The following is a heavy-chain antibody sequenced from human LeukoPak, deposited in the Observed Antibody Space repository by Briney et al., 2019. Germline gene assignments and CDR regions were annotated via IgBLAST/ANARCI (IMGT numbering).Heavy chain of an antibody. V-gene: IGHV5-51*01. CDR2: IYPGDSET. J-gene: IGHJ5*02. Sequence: GESLKISCKGSGYNFTSYWIGWVRQMPGKGLEWMGVIYPGDSETRYSPSFEGQVTISVDKSISTAYLQWSSLKASDSAMYYCARLPNYYDSSGYPAFGWFDPWGQGTLVTVSS. CDR3: ARLPNYYDSSGYPAFGWFDP. CDR1: GYNFTSYW. D-gene: IGHD3-22*01.